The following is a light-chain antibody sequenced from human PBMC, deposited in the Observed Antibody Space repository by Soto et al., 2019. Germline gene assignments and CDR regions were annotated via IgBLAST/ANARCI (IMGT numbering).Light chain of an antibody. J-gene: IGLJ1*01. V-gene: IGLV2-11*01. CDR3: FSFAARGTFV. CDR2: DVD. Sequence: QSALTQPRSVSGSPGQSVTISCTGTSSDIGGYNYVSWYQQHPGEAPRLLIYDVDKWPSGVPDRFSGSKSDNTASLTISGLQAEDEADYYCFSFAARGTFVFGTGTKVTVL. CDR1: SSDIGGYNY.